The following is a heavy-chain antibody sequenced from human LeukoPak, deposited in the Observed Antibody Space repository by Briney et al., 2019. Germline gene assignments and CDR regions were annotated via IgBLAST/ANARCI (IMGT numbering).Heavy chain of an antibody. CDR3: ARHMSVSYDAFDL. D-gene: IGHD3-10*01. Sequence: PSETLSLTCTVSGASISNSEFYWGWIRQAPGKGLEWIGSIYSSGSPYYSPSFKSRATMSIDRSQNHFSLRLTSVTAADTAVYYCARHMSVSYDAFDLWGRGTTVTVSS. J-gene: IGHJ3*01. V-gene: IGHV4-39*07. CDR1: GASISNSEFY. CDR2: IYSSGSP.